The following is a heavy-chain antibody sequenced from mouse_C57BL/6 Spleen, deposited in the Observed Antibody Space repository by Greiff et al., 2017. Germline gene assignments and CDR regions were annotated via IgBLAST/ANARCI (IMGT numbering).Heavy chain of an antibody. J-gene: IGHJ2*01. V-gene: IGHV1-7*01. Sequence: VQLVESGAELAKPGASVTLSCKASGYTFTSYWMHWVKQRPGQGLEWIGYINPSSGYTKYNQKFKDKATLTADKSSSTAYMQLSSLTYEDSAVYYCARAFYDYDGEDYWGQGTTLTVSS. CDR2: INPSSGYT. CDR3: ARAFYDYDGEDY. CDR1: GYTFTSYW. D-gene: IGHD2-4*01.